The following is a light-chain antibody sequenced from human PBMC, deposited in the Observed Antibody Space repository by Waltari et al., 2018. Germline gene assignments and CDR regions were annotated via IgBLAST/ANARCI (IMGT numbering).Light chain of an antibody. V-gene: IGLV3-1*01. CDR3: QAWDSNTAYV. CDR1: KLGDKY. Sequence: SYELTQPPSVSVSPGQTASITCSGDKLGDKYVCWYQQKPGQSPVLVIYEDNKRSSGIPERFSGSNSGNTATLTISGTQAMDEADYYCQAWDSNTAYVFGTGTKVTVL. J-gene: IGLJ1*01. CDR2: EDN.